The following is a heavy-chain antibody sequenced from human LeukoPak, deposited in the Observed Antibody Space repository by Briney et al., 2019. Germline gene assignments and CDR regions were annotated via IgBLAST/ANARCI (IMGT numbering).Heavy chain of an antibody. CDR2: INSDGSST. CDR3: ARDMTGYSSAWYYFDY. J-gene: IGHJ4*02. D-gene: IGHD6-19*01. Sequence: GGSLRLSCAASGFTFSSYWMHWVRQAPGKGLVWVSRINSDGSSTSYADSVKGRFTISRDNAKNTLYLQMNSLRAEDTGVYYCARDMTGYSSAWYYFDYWGQGTPVTVSS. CDR1: GFTFSSYW. V-gene: IGHV3-74*01.